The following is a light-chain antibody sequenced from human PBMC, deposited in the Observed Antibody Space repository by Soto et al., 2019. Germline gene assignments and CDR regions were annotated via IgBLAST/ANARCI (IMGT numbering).Light chain of an antibody. Sequence: DIQMTQSPSSLSASVGDTVTITCRASQSISSYLNWYQQKPGKAPNLLIYRATSLQSGVPSRFSGSGSGTDFTLTISSLQPEDFATYYCQQSYITPWTFGQGTKVEIK. J-gene: IGKJ1*01. CDR3: QQSYITPWT. CDR1: QSISSY. V-gene: IGKV1-39*01. CDR2: RAT.